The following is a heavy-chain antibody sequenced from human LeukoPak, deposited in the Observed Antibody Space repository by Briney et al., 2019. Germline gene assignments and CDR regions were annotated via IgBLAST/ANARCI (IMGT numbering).Heavy chain of an antibody. J-gene: IGHJ4*02. Sequence: PGRSLRLSSAASRFTFTSYAMHSVRQAPRKGLGWVAVISYDGSNKYYADSAKGRFTISRDNSKNTVYLQMNSLRAEDTAVYYCARGAKRYCSSTSCYAEGDFDYWGQGTLVTVSS. V-gene: IGHV3-30*04. CDR3: ARGAKRYCSSTSCYAEGDFDY. D-gene: IGHD2-2*01. CDR2: ISYDGSNK. CDR1: RFTFTSYA.